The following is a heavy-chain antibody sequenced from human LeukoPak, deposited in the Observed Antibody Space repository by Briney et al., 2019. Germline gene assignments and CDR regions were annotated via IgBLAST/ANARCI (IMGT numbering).Heavy chain of an antibody. CDR3: ARGGYSSSTLYYYYYMDV. V-gene: IGHV3-20*04. Sequence: GGSLRLSCAASGFTFGDYGMSWVRQAPGKGLEWVSGINWNGGSTGYADSVKGRFTISRDNAKNSLYLQMNSLRAEDTALYYCARGGYSSSTLYYYYYMDVWGKGTTVTVSS. CDR1: GFTFGDYG. CDR2: INWNGGST. D-gene: IGHD6-6*01. J-gene: IGHJ6*03.